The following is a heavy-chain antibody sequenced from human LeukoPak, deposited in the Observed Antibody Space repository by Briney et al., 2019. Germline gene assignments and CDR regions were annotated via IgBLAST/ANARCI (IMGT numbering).Heavy chain of an antibody. D-gene: IGHD6-19*01. CDR3: AREYSSDSLYFDY. V-gene: IGHV3-23*01. CDR1: GLTFSSYA. J-gene: IGHJ4*02. CDR2: ISGSGGST. Sequence: GGSVRLFCAASGLTFSSYAMSWVRQAPGKGLEWVSAISGSGGSTYYADSVKGRFTISRDNSKNTLYLQMNSLRAEDTAVYYCAREYSSDSLYFDYWGQGTLVTVSS.